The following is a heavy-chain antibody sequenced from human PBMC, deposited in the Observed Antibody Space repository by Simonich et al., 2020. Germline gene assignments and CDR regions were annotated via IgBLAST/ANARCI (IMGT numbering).Heavy chain of an antibody. D-gene: IGHD6-13*01. V-gene: IGHV1-2*02. CDR1: GYTFTGYY. Sequence: QVQLVQSGAEVKKPGASVKVSCTASGYTFTGYYMHWGRQAPGQGLEEMGWINPNSGWSNYAQKVPGRVTMTRDTSISTAYMELSRLRSDDTAVYYGARSHIAAAGTGYFQHWGQGTLVTVSS. CDR2: INPNSGWS. CDR3: ARSHIAAAGTGYFQH. J-gene: IGHJ1*01.